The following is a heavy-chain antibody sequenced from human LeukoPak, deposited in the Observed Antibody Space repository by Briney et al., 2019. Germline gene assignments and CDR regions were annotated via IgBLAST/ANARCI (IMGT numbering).Heavy chain of an antibody. Sequence: SVKVSCKASGGTFSSYAISWVRQAPGLGLEWMGGIIPIFGTANYAQKFQGRVTITADESTSTAYMELSSLRSEDTAVYYCAKVLPRFRDQLLKGDAFDIWGQGTMVTVSS. J-gene: IGHJ3*02. D-gene: IGHD2-2*01. V-gene: IGHV1-69*13. CDR2: IIPIFGTA. CDR1: GGTFSSYA. CDR3: AKVLPRFRDQLLKGDAFDI.